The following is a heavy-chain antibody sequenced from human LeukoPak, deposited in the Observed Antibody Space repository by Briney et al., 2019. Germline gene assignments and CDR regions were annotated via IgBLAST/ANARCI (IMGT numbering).Heavy chain of an antibody. CDR3: AREKVGNAIRPFDY. CDR1: GFTFSSYD. Sequence: GGSLRLSCAGSGFTFSSYDIHWVCQVTGKGLEWVSSIDTAGGTYYPGSVKGRFTISRESGKNSVYLQMNNLRAGDTAVYFCAREKVGNAIRPFDYWGQGALVTVSS. D-gene: IGHD4-23*01. J-gene: IGHJ4*02. V-gene: IGHV3-13*04. CDR2: IDTAGGT.